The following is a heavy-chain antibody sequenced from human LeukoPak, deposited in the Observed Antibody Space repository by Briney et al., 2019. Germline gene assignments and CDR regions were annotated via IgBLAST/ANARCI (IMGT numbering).Heavy chain of an antibody. J-gene: IGHJ4*02. V-gene: IGHV3-23*01. CDR3: ARFAEVWGSYRRFDY. CDR1: GFTFSSYV. CDR2: ISGSGGRT. D-gene: IGHD3-16*02. Sequence: GGSLRLSCAASGFTFSSYVMSWVRRAPGKGLEWVSGISGSGGRTFYADSVKGRFTISRDNSKNTLYLQMNSLRAEDTAVYYCARFAEVWGSYRRFDYWGQGTLVTVSS.